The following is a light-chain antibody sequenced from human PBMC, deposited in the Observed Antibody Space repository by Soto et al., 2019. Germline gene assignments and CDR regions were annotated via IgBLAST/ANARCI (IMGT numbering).Light chain of an antibody. CDR1: QSISSW. Sequence: DIQMTQSPSTLSASVGDRVTITCRASQSISSWLAWYHQKEGKAPKLLMYDAYTLESGVPRRFSGSRSGTAFTLTIRSLQPDDFATYYCKQYNSYSRTFGQGTKVDIK. CDR3: KQYNSYSRT. J-gene: IGKJ1*01. V-gene: IGKV1-5*01. CDR2: DAY.